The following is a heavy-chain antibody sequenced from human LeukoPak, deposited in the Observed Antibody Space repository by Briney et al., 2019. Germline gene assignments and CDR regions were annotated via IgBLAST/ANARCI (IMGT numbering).Heavy chain of an antibody. J-gene: IGHJ4*02. CDR3: AREDDWNYEDY. CDR2: ISYDGSNK. Sequence: PGGSLRLSCAASGFTFSSYAMHWVRQAPGKGLEWVAVISYDGSNKYYADSVKGRFTISRDNAKSSLYLQMNSLRAEDTAIYYCAREDDWNYEDYWGQGTLVTVSS. CDR1: GFTFSSYA. D-gene: IGHD1-7*01. V-gene: IGHV3-30-3*01.